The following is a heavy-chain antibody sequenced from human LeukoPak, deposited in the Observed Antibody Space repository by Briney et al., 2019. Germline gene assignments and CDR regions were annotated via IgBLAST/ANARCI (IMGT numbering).Heavy chain of an antibody. J-gene: IGHJ5*02. V-gene: IGHV4-39*01. D-gene: IGHD2-15*01. CDR3: ARHFEVVAAIYDIHHWFDP. CDR1: GGSISSSSYY. Sequence: PSETLSLTCTVSGGSISSSSYYWGWIRQPPGKGLEWIGSIYYSGSTYYNPSLKSRVTISVDTSKNQFSLKLSSVTAADTAVYYCARHFEVVAAIYDIHHWFDPWGQGTLVTVSS. CDR2: IYYSGST.